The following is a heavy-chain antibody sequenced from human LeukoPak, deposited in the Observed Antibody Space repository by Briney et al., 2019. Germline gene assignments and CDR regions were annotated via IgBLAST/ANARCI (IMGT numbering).Heavy chain of an antibody. D-gene: IGHD2-2*01. Sequence: PSQTLSLTCTVSGGSISSGSYYWSWIRQPAGKGLEWIGRIYTSGSTNYNPSLKSRVTISVDTSKNQFSLKLSSVTAADTAVYYCARGRHRYCSSTSCFLGLDYWGQGTLVTVSS. CDR2: IYTSGST. CDR1: GGSISSGSYY. V-gene: IGHV4-61*02. CDR3: ARGRHRYCSSTSCFLGLDY. J-gene: IGHJ4*02.